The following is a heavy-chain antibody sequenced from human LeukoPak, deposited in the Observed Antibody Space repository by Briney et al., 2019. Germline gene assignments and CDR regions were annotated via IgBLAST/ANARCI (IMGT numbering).Heavy chain of an antibody. Sequence: SEALSLTCAVYGGSFSGYYWSWIRQPPGKGLEWIGEINHSGSTNYNPSLKSRVTISVDTSKNQFSLKLSSVTAADTAVYYCARSYDYVWGSYRYQHLAFDYWGQGTLVTVSS. V-gene: IGHV4-34*01. J-gene: IGHJ4*02. CDR2: INHSGST. D-gene: IGHD3-16*02. CDR3: ARSYDYVWGSYRYQHLAFDY. CDR1: GGSFSGYY.